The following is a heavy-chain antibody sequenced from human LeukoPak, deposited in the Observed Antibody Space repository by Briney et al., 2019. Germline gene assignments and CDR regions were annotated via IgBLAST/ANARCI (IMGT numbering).Heavy chain of an antibody. Sequence: ASVKVSCKASGCTFTGYYMHWVRQAPGQGLEWMGWINPNSGGTNYAQKFQGRVTMTRDTSISTAYMELSRLRSDDTAVYYCAILEWELLQETGGDWGQGTLVTVSS. V-gene: IGHV1-2*02. CDR3: AILEWELLQETGGD. D-gene: IGHD1-26*01. CDR2: INPNSGGT. J-gene: IGHJ4*02. CDR1: GCTFTGYY.